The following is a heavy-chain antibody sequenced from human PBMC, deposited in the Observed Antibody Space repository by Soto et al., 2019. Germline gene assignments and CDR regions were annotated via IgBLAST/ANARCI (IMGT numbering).Heavy chain of an antibody. D-gene: IGHD3-10*01. CDR1: GYTFTSYA. V-gene: IGHV1-3*01. J-gene: IGHJ4*02. CDR2: INAGNGNT. CDR3: ASNDGSGGVAYFDY. Sequence: QVQLVQSGAEVKKPGASVKVSCKASGYTFTSYAMHWVRQAPGQRLEWMGWINAGNGNTKYSQKFQGRVTITRDTSASTAYRELGSLRSEATAVYYCASNDGSGGVAYFDYWGQGTLVTVSS.